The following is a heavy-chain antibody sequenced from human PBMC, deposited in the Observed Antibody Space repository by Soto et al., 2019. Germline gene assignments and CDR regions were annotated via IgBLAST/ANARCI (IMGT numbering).Heavy chain of an antibody. CDR1: GFTFGSYW. CDR2: IDSDGSST. J-gene: IGHJ6*02. V-gene: IGHV3-74*01. CDR3: ARGRPYGMDV. Sequence: EVQLVESGGGLVQPGGSLRVSCAASGFTFGSYWMNWVRQAPGKGLVWVSRIDSDGSSTTYADSVKGRFTTSRDNAKNTLYLQMSSLRVEDTAVYYCARGRPYGMDVGGQGTTVTGSS.